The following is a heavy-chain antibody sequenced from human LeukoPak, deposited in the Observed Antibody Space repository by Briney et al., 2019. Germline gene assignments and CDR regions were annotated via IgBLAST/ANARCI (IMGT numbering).Heavy chain of an antibody. D-gene: IGHD5-18*01. Sequence: GGSLRLSCAASGFTFSSYGMHWVRQAPGKGLEWWAFIRYDGSNKYYADSVKGRFTISRDNSKNTLYLQMNSLRAEDTAVYYCAKDRGYSYGKNPDAFDIWGQGTMVTVSS. V-gene: IGHV3-30*02. CDR3: AKDRGYSYGKNPDAFDI. CDR1: GFTFSSYG. CDR2: IRYDGSNK. J-gene: IGHJ3*02.